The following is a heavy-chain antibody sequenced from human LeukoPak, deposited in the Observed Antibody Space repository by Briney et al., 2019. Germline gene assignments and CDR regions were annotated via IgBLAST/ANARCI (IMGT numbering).Heavy chain of an antibody. CDR1: GFTFSSYG. CDR2: IRYDGSNK. CDR3: AMVTTSTEPY. V-gene: IGHV3-30*02. J-gene: IGHJ4*02. D-gene: IGHD5-18*01. Sequence: GGSLRLSCAASGFTFSSYGMHWVRQAPGKGLEWVAFIRYDGSNKYYADSVKGRFTISRDNSKNTLYLQMNSLRAEDTAVYYCAMVTTSTEPYWGQGTLVTVSS.